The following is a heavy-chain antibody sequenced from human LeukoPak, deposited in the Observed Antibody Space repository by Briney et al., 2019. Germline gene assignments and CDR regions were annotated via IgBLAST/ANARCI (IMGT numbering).Heavy chain of an antibody. CDR2: INWNGGST. J-gene: IGHJ4*02. CDR3: APLFTDYFDY. V-gene: IGHV3-20*04. Sequence: GGSLRLSCAASGFTFDDYGMSWVRQAPGKGLEWVSGINWNGGSTGYADSVKGRFTISRDNAKNSLYLQMNSLRAEDTAVYYCAPLFTDYFDYWGQGTLVTVSS. CDR1: GFTFDDYG.